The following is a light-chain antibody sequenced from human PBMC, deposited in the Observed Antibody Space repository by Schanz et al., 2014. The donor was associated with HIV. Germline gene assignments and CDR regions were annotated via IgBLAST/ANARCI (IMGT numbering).Light chain of an antibody. V-gene: IGLV2-14*03. CDR1: SSDVGGHNY. CDR2: DVT. J-gene: IGLJ1*01. CDR3: CSYAITTYV. Sequence: QSALTQPASVSGSPGQSITISCTGVSSDVGGHNYVSWYQQHPGRAPQLMIYDVTYRPSGVSDRFSGSKSGNTASLTISGLQAEDEADYYCCSYAITTYVFGTGTKLTVL.